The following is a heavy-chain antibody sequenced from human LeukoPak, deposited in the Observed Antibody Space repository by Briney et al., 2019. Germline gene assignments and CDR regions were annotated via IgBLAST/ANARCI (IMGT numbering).Heavy chain of an antibody. V-gene: IGHV4-30-2*01. Sequence: SETLSLTCAVSGGSISSGGYSWSWIRQPPGKGLEWIGYIYHSGSTYYNPSLKSRVTISVDRSKNQFSLRLSSVTAADTAVYYCARVLWFGELLPNWFDPWGQGTLVTVSS. CDR3: ARVLWFGELLPNWFDP. J-gene: IGHJ5*02. CDR2: IYHSGST. D-gene: IGHD3-10*01. CDR1: GGSISSGGYS.